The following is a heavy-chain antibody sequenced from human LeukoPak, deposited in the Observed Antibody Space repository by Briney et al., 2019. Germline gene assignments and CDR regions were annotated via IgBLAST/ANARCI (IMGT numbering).Heavy chain of an antibody. CDR1: GFTLSNAW. J-gene: IGHJ6*02. Sequence: PGRSLRLSCAASGFTLSNAWMNWVRQTPGKGLEWVGRIKSKTDGGTTDYAAPVKGRFTISRDDSKNTLYLQMNSLKTEDTAVYYCTTETSGYYYFYYYYGMDVWGQGTTVTVSS. CDR3: TTETSGYYYFYYYYGMDV. D-gene: IGHD3-22*01. V-gene: IGHV3-15*07. CDR2: IKSKTDGGTT.